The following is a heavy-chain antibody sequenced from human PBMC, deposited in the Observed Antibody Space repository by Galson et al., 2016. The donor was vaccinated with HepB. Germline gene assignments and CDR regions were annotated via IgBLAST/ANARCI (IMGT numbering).Heavy chain of an antibody. Sequence: SVKVSCKASGYSFTTYGINWVRQAPGQGLEWMGWISAYNGNTNYAQKLQGRVTMTTDTSTNTAYMELRSLRSDDTAVYYCARAMAVGATPFDYWGRGTLVTVSS. V-gene: IGHV1-18*04. CDR1: GYSFTTYG. D-gene: IGHD1-26*01. CDR3: ARAMAVGATPFDY. CDR2: ISAYNGNT. J-gene: IGHJ4*02.